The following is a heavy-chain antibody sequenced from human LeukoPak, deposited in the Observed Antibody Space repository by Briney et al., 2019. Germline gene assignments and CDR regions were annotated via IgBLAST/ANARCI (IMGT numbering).Heavy chain of an antibody. CDR2: AYYRSKWYN. CDR3: AGGLSRGWYLVGDH. V-gene: IGHV6-1*01. CDR1: GDSVSSNSAA. Sequence: SQTLSLTCAISGDSVSSNSAAWNWIRQSPSRGLERLGRAYYRSKWYNDYAVSVKSRITINPDTSKNQFSLKLSSVTAADTAVYYCAGGLSRGWYLVGDHGGQGTLVTVSS. D-gene: IGHD6-19*01. J-gene: IGHJ5*02.